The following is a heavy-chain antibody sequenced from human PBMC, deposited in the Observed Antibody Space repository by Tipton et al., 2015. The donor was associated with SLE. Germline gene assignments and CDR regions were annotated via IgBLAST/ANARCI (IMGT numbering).Heavy chain of an antibody. CDR2: INHSGST. V-gene: IGHV4-34*01. CDR1: GGSISSYY. D-gene: IGHD3-3*01. Sequence: TLSLTCTVSGGSISSYYWSWIRQPPGKGLEWIGEINHSGSTNYNPSLKSRVTISVDTSKNQFFLKLSSVTAADTSVYYCARRLYYDFWSGYYEGGPFDYWGQGTLVTVSS. J-gene: IGHJ4*02. CDR3: ARRLYYDFWSGYYEGGPFDY.